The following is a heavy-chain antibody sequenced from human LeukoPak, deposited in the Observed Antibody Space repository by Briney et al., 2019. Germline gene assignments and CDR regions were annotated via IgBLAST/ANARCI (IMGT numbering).Heavy chain of an antibody. CDR2: ISSSSSTI. J-gene: IGHJ4*02. CDR1: GFTFSSYS. V-gene: IGHV3-48*01. Sequence: PGGSLRLSCAASGFTFSSYSMNWVRQAPGKGLEWVSYISSSSSTICYADSVKGRFTISRDNAKNSLYLQMNSLRAEDTAVYYCARVYCSGGSCSTSDYFDYWGQGTLVTVSS. CDR3: ARVYCSGGSCSTSDYFDY. D-gene: IGHD2-15*01.